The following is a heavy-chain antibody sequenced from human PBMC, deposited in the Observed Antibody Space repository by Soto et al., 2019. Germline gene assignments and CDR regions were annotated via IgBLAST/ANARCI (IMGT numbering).Heavy chain of an antibody. CDR1: GFTFSSYS. V-gene: IGHV3-21*01. CDR3: ARDGITGTTGPYYYYGMDV. J-gene: IGHJ6*02. D-gene: IGHD1-20*01. Sequence: PXGSLRLSCAASGFTFSSYSMNWVRQAPGKGLEWVSSISSSSSYIYYADSVKGRFTISRDNAKNSLYLQMNSLRAEDTAVYYCARDGITGTTGPYYYYGMDVWGQGTTVTVSS. CDR2: ISSSSSYI.